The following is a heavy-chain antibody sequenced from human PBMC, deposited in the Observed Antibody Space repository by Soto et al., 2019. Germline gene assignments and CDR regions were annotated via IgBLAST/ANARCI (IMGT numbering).Heavy chain of an antibody. V-gene: IGHV4-34*01. J-gene: IGHJ4*02. CDR2: INHSGST. D-gene: IGHD3-3*01. CDR1: GGSFSGFY. CDR3: ARGRAFGWVD. Sequence: QVQLQQWGAGLLKPSETLSVTCGVYGGSFSGFYWIWVRQTPGKGLEWIGEINHSGSTNYNPSLKSRVTISVDTSKSQFSLKLTSVTAADTAVYYCARGRAFGWVDWGQGTLVTVSS.